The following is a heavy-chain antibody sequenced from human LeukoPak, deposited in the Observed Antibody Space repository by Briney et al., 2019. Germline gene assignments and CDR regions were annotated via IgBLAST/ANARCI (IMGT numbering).Heavy chain of an antibody. V-gene: IGHV4-39*01. CDR1: GGSISSSSYY. Sequence: KPSETLSLTCTVSGGSISSSSYYWGWIRQPPGKGLEWIGSIYYTGSTYYNPSLKSRVTIYVDTSKNQFSLKLSSVTAADTAVYYCARPYYDSSGYYYPRTDDAFDIWGQGTMVTVSS. D-gene: IGHD3-22*01. CDR2: IYYTGST. CDR3: ARPYYDSSGYYYPRTDDAFDI. J-gene: IGHJ3*02.